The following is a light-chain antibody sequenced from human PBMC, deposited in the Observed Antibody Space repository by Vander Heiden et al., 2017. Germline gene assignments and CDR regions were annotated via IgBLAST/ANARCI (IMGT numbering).Light chain of an antibody. Sequence: QSVLTQPPSVSGAPGQRVTISCPGSSSNIGAGYDVHWYQQLPGTAPKLLIYGNSNRPSGVPDRFSGSKSGTSASLAITGLQAEDEADYYCQSYDSSRSGWVFGGGTKLTVL. CDR3: QSYDSSRSGWV. CDR2: GNS. V-gene: IGLV1-40*01. CDR1: SSNIGAGYD. J-gene: IGLJ3*02.